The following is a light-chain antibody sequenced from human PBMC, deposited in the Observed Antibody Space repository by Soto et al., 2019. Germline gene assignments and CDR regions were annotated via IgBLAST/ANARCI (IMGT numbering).Light chain of an antibody. J-gene: IGKJ5*01. V-gene: IGKV3-11*01. CDR3: QHRSNWPPIT. CDR2: DAS. CDR1: QSISSY. Sequence: EIVLTQSPATLSLSPGERATLSCRASQSISSYLAWYQQKPGQAPRLLIYDASNRATGIPARFSGSGSGTDFTLTISSLEPEDCAVYYCQHRSNWPPITFGQGTRREIK.